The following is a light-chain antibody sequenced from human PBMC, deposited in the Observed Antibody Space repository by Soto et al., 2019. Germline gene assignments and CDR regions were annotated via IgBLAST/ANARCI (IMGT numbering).Light chain of an antibody. Sequence: DIQMTQSPSSLSASVGDRVTISCRASQAITTYLNWYQQKSGKAPKLLIYAASSLHSGVPSRFSDSGSGTDFTLTISSLQPEDCAAYHCQQTYSALWTFGQGTKLEIK. J-gene: IGKJ1*01. CDR2: AAS. CDR3: QQTYSALWT. V-gene: IGKV1-39*01. CDR1: QAITTY.